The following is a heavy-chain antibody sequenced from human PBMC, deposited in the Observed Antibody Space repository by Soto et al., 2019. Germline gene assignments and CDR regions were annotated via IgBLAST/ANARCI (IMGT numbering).Heavy chain of an antibody. CDR2: IYATGTT. Sequence: LSLTCTVSGASISGFYWSWIRKSAGKGLEWVGRIYATGTTDYNPSLKSRVMMSVDTSKKQFSLKLRSVTAADTAVYYCVRDGTKTLRDWFDPWGQGISVTVSS. CDR1: GASISGFY. V-gene: IGHV4-4*07. CDR3: VRDGTKTLRDWFDP. D-gene: IGHD1-1*01. J-gene: IGHJ5*02.